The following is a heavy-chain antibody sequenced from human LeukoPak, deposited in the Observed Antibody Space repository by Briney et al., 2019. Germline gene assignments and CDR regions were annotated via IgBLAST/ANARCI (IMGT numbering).Heavy chain of an antibody. CDR1: GYTFTGYY. Sequence: ASVKVSCKASGYTFTGYYMHWVRQARGQGLEWVGWINPKSGGTNYAQKFQGRVTMTSDTSISTAYMEQSRLRSDDTAVYYSARLASIAVADKGDYWGQGTLVTVSS. CDR3: ARLASIAVADKGDY. D-gene: IGHD6-19*01. J-gene: IGHJ4*02. CDR2: INPKSGGT. V-gene: IGHV1-2*02.